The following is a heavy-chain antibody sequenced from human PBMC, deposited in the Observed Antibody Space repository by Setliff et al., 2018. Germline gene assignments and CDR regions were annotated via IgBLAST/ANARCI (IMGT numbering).Heavy chain of an antibody. D-gene: IGHD1-20*01. CDR2: VIQGGSG. CDR1: GFTFRDYT. Sequence: GGSLRLSCAASGFTFRDYTMAWVRQVPGKGLEWVAGVIQGGSGFYADSVKGRSTISRDNSKSSFFLQMNNLRAEDTATYYCAKDRVNDGIWDFDSWGQGIVVTVPS. J-gene: IGHJ4*02. CDR3: AKDRVNDGIWDFDS. V-gene: IGHV3-23*01.